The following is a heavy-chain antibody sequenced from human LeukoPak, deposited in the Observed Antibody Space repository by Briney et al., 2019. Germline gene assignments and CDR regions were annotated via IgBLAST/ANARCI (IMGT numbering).Heavy chain of an antibody. J-gene: IGHJ4*02. D-gene: IGHD5-12*01. CDR2: ISGSGGST. Sequence: GGSLRLSCAASRFIFSSYAMNWDRQAPGKGLEWVSSISGSGGSTYYADSVKGRFTFSRDNSKNTLYLQMNSLRAEDTAVYYCAKTPSSGYYFDQWGQGTLVTVSS. CDR3: AKTPSSGYYFDQ. V-gene: IGHV3-23*01. CDR1: RFIFSSYA.